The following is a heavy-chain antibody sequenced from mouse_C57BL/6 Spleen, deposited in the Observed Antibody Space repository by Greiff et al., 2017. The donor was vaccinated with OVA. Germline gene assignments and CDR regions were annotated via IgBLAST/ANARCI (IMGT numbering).Heavy chain of an antibody. V-gene: IGHV2-2*01. CDR2: LWSGGST. J-gene: IGHJ4*01. CDR1: GFSLTSYG. D-gene: IGHD1-3*01. CDR3: AKLTPYYAMDY. Sequence: VQLKESGPGLVQPSQSLSITCTVSGFSLTSYGVHWFRQSPGRGLEWLGVLWSGGSTDYNAAFISRLSLSKDNSKSQVFFKMNSLQADDTAIYYCAKLTPYYAMDYWGQGTSVTVSS.